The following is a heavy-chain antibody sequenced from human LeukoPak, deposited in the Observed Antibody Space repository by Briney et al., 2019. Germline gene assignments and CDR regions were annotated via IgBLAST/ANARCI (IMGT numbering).Heavy chain of an antibody. J-gene: IGHJ4*02. CDR1: GFTFSSYA. CDR2: ISGSGGST. Sequence: GGSLRLSCAASGFTFSSYAMSWVRQAPGKGLEWVSAISGSGGSTYYADSVKGRFTISRDNSKNTLYLQMNSLSAEDTAVYYCAKDSRVLLWFGELLPSYFDYWGQGTLVTVSS. CDR3: AKDSRVLLWFGELLPSYFDY. D-gene: IGHD3-10*01. V-gene: IGHV3-23*01.